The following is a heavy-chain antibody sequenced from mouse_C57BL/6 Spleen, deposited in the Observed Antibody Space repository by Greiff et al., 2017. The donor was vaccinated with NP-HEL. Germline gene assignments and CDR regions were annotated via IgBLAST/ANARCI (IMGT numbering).Heavy chain of an antibody. Sequence: QVQLQQPGAELVRPGSSVKLSCKASGYTFTSYWMHWVKQRPIQGLEWIGNIDPSDSETHYNQKFKDKATLTVDKSSSTAYMQLSSLTSEDSAVYYCARSDYDVGTWFAYWGQGTLVTVSA. D-gene: IGHD2-4*01. J-gene: IGHJ3*01. CDR1: GYTFTSYW. CDR3: ARSDYDVGTWFAY. CDR2: IDPSDSET. V-gene: IGHV1-52*01.